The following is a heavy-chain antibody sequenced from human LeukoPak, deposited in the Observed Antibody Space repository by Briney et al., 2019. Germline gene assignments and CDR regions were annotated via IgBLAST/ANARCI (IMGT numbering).Heavy chain of an antibody. CDR2: ISYDGSNK. Sequence: GRSLRLSCVASGITFSRNAMHWVRQAPGKGLEWVAVISYDGSNKNYADFVKGRFTIARDNPKNTLYLQMNSLRAEDTAVYYCARALGDFYCDVWGQGTTVTVSS. CDR3: ARALGDFYCDV. D-gene: IGHD3-3*01. J-gene: IGHJ6*02. CDR1: GITFSRNA. V-gene: IGHV3-30-3*01.